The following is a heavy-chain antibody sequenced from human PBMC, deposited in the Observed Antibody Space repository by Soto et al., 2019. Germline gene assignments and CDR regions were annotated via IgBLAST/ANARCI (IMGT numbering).Heavy chain of an antibody. J-gene: IGHJ1*01. Sequence: QVQLQQWGAGLLKPSETLSLTCAVYGGSLSAYYWSWIRQPPGKGLEWIGEINPSGTTNYNPSLKSRGTISVDTSKNQFSLKLSSVTAADTAVYHCALAPAAHILHWGQGTLVTVSS. CDR1: GGSLSAYY. CDR2: INPSGTT. CDR3: ALAPAAHILH. D-gene: IGHD2-2*01. V-gene: IGHV4-34*01.